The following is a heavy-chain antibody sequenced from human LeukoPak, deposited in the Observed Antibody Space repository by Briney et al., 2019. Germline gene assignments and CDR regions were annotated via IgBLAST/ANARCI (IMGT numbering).Heavy chain of an antibody. CDR1: GVTVSSYA. J-gene: IGHJ5*02. Sequence: SVKVSCKASGVTVSSYAVSWVRQAAGHWFEWLGRIVPIFGTANDAQKVQGRVTITTDESTSTAYMELSSLRSEDTAVYYCARDPSGLLWFGEFQNWFDPWGQGTLVTVSS. V-gene: IGHV1-69*05. CDR3: ARDPSGLLWFGEFQNWFDP. CDR2: IVPIFGTA. D-gene: IGHD3-10*01.